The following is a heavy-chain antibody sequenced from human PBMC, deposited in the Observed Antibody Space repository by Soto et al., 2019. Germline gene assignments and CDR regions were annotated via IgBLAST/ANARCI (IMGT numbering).Heavy chain of an antibody. CDR1: GFTFSSYG. D-gene: IGHD6-13*01. CDR2: IWYDGSNK. CDR3: ARDLRSTTAPYSSLDY. J-gene: IGHJ4*02. Sequence: GSLRLSCAASGFTFSSYGMHWVRQAPGKGLEWVAVIWYDGSNKYYADSVKGRFTISRDNSKNTLYLQMNSLRAEDTAVYYCARDLRSTTAPYSSLDYWGQGTLVTVSS. V-gene: IGHV3-33*01.